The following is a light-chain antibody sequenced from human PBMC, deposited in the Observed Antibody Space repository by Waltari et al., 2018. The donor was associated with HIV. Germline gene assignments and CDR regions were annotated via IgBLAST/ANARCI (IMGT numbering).Light chain of an antibody. CDR1: QVVSKY. J-gene: IGKJ4*01. CDR2: AAS. Sequence: DIQMTPSPSSLSASIGDRVTITCRASQVVSKYLAWYQQKPGKPPKLLIYAASTLQSGVPSRFSGSGSGTDFTLSISSLQPEDVATYYCQKYNSVPLTFGGGTKVEI. V-gene: IGKV1-27*01. CDR3: QKYNSVPLT.